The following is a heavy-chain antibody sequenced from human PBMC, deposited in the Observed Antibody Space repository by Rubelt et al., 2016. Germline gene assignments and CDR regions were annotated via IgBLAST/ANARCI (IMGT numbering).Heavy chain of an antibody. CDR2: LYSGGST. J-gene: IGHJ4*02. CDR3: ARELRLDSSSLGY. D-gene: IGHD6-6*01. Sequence: VRQAPGKGLEWVSVLYSGGSTYYADSVKGRFTISRDNSKNTLYLQMNSLRAEDTAVYYCARELRLDSSSLGYWGQGTLVTVSS. V-gene: IGHV3-53*01.